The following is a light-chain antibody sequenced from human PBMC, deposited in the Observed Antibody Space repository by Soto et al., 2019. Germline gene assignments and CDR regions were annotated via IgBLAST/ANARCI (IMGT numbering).Light chain of an antibody. CDR2: DTS. CDR1: QSVSSSY. V-gene: IGKV3D-20*02. J-gene: IGKJ5*01. Sequence: EIVLTQSPGTLSLSPGERATLSCRASQSVSSSYLAWYQQKPGQAPRLLIYDTSSRATGIPDRFSGSGSGTEFILTISSLEPEDFAVYYCQQRSSWPPTITFAQGTRLEIK. CDR3: QQRSSWPPTIT.